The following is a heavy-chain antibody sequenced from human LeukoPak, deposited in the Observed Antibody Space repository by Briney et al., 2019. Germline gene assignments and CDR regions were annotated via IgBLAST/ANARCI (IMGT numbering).Heavy chain of an antibody. V-gene: IGHV1-2*02. CDR2: INPNSGGA. J-gene: IGHJ5*02. CDR3: AKGPPEYCSGGSCHSGRKWIDP. Sequence: GASVKVSCKASGYIFSGYYMHWLRQAPGQGLEWMGWINPNSGGADYAQNFQGRVTMTRDTSISTAYMALSRLRSDDTAVYYCAKGPPEYCSGGSCHSGRKWIDPWGQGTFVTVSS. CDR1: GYIFSGYY. D-gene: IGHD2-15*01.